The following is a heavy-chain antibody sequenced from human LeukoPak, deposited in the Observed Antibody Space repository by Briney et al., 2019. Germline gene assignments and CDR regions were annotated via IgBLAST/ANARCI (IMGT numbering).Heavy chain of an antibody. Sequence: SETLSLTCTVSGGSISSYYWSWIRQPPGKGLEWIGYIYYSGSTDYNPSLKSRVTISVDTSKNQFSLKLSSVTAADTAVYYCAGHESEGLLTGSEWFDPWGQGTLVTVSS. V-gene: IGHV4-59*08. J-gene: IGHJ5*02. D-gene: IGHD3-9*01. CDR3: AGHESEGLLTGSEWFDP. CDR2: IYYSGST. CDR1: GGSISSYY.